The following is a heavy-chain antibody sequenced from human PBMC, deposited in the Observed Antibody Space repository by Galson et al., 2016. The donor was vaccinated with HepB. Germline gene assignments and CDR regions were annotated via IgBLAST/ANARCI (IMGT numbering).Heavy chain of an antibody. CDR2: ISGDGATT. J-gene: IGHJ4*02. CDR3: ATSLTFFDF. CDR1: GFTFDGNA. V-gene: IGHV3-43*02. D-gene: IGHD2-21*02. Sequence: SLRLSCAASGFTFDGNAMHWVRQGPGMGLEWVSVISGDGATTYYADSVKGRFIISRDNAKNSLYLLMSSLRTEDTAVYYCATSLTFFDFWGQGALVTVSS.